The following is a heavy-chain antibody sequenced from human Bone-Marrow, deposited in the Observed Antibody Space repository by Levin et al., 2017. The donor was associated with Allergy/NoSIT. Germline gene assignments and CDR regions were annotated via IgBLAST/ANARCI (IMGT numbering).Heavy chain of an antibody. CDR3: ATQVLRGVNWFDP. D-gene: IGHD3-10*01. Sequence: GGSLRLSCKGSGYSFTTYWIGWVRQMPGKGLEWMGIIYPGDSDTRYSSSFQGQVTISADKSISTAYLQWSSLKASDTAMYYCATQVLRGVNWFDPWGQGNLVTVSS. CDR1: GYSFTTYW. J-gene: IGHJ5*02. V-gene: IGHV5-51*01. CDR2: IYPGDSDT.